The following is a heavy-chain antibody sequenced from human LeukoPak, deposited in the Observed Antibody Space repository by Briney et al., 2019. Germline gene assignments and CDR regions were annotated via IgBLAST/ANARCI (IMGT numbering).Heavy chain of an antibody. V-gene: IGHV1-2*02. J-gene: IGHJ4*02. CDR3: ARVERWLHIRGFDY. CDR2: INPNSGGT. Sequence: ASVTVSCKASGYTFTVYYMHWVRQAPGQGLEWMGWINPNSGGTNYAQKFQGRVTMTRDTSISTAYMELSRLRSDDTAVYYCARVERWLHIRGFDYWGQGTLVTVSS. D-gene: IGHD5-24*01. CDR1: GYTFTVYY.